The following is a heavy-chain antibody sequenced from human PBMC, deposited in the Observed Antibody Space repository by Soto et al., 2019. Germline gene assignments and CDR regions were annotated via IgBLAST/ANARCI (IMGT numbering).Heavy chain of an antibody. D-gene: IGHD3-10*01. CDR3: LTQGFGPLHGLVDV. Sequence: SETLSLTCTVSGGSIRSGGYHWSWIRQHPGKGLEWIGYIYYSGSTYYNPSLKSRVSISVDTSKNQFSLKLNSVTAADTAVYYCLTQGFGPLHGLVDVWGQGTTVTVSS. V-gene: IGHV4-31*03. CDR2: IYYSGST. CDR1: GGSIRSGGYH. J-gene: IGHJ6*02.